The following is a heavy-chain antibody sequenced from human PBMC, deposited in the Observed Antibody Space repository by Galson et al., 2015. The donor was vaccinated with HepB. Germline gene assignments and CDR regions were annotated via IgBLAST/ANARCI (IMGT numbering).Heavy chain of an antibody. CDR1: GGSFTNYA. CDR2: VIPIFGTS. D-gene: IGHD5-18*01. V-gene: IGHV1-69*13. CDR3: ARGGGYTYGFGY. J-gene: IGHJ4*02. Sequence: SVKVSCKASGGSFTNYAFSWVRQAPGQGPQWMGGVIPIFGTSHYAQKFQGRVTITADASTSTAYMELRSLGSDDTAVYYCARGGGYTYGFGYWGQGTLVTVSS.